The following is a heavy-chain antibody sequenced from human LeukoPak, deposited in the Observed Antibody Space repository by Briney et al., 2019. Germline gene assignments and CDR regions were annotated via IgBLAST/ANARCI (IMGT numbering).Heavy chain of an antibody. CDR3: ARDQDNWNYGEYYFDY. V-gene: IGHV3-64*01. J-gene: IGHJ4*02. CDR2: ISSNGGST. CDR1: GFTFSSYA. D-gene: IGHD1-7*01. Sequence: GGSLRLSCAASGFTFSSYAMHWVRQAPGKGLEYVSAISSNGGSTYYANSVKGRFTISRDNSKNTLYLQMGSLRAEDMAVYHCARDQDNWNYGEYYFDYWGQGTLVTVSS.